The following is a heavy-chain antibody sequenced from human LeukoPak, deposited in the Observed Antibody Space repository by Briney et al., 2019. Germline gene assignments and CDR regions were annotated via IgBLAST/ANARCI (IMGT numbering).Heavy chain of an antibody. D-gene: IGHD6-13*01. J-gene: IGHJ4*02. V-gene: IGHV3-9*03. CDR1: GFTFDDYA. Sequence: ARSLTLSCAASGFTFDDYAMHWVRQAPGKGLEWVSGISWNSGNIGYADSVKRRFTSSRNNTKNSLYLQMNSLRAEDMALDYCAKASRGSSSDYFDYWGQGTLVTVSS. CDR3: AKASRGSSSDYFDY. CDR2: ISWNSGNI.